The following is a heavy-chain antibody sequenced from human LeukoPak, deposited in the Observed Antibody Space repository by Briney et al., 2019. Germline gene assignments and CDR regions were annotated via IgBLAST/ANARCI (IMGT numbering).Heavy chain of an antibody. CDR1: VYTFTGYF. D-gene: IGHD6-13*01. CDR3: ARKSMAAVGTFDY. J-gene: IGHJ4*02. Sequence: GASVKVSCKAAVYTFTGYFMHWVRQAPRHGLEWMGWINPTTADTRYAKKFQVRVTMTRDMFISTAYWERSRLRSDDTALYYCARKSMAAVGTFDYWGQGTLVTVSS. CDR2: INPTTADT. V-gene: IGHV1-2*02.